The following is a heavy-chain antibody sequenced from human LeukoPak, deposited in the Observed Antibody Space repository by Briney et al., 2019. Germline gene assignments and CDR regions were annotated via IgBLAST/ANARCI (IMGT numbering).Heavy chain of an antibody. CDR3: TTTPTKYYDFWSAYNDY. V-gene: IGHV3-23*01. J-gene: IGHJ4*02. CDR1: GFTFSSYG. D-gene: IGHD3-3*01. Sequence: GGSLRLSCAASGFTFSSYGMSWVRQAPGKGPEWVSVISGSGGSTYYADSVKGRFTISRDNSKNTLNLQMNSLKTEDTAVYYCTTTPTKYYDFWSAYNDYWGQGTLVTVSS. CDR2: ISGSGGST.